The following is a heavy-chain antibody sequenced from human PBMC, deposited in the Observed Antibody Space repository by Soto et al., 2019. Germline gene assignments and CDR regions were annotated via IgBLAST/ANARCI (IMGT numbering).Heavy chain of an antibody. D-gene: IGHD1-26*01. CDR2: MQPSTGRT. CDR1: GYSFTSLD. V-gene: IGHV1-8*01. Sequence: QVQLVQSGAEVREPGASVKVSCKASGYSFTSLDINWVRQTAGQGLEWMGWMQPSTGRTGYAQKFQGTVTMTRDTSINTAYMELTTLTSDDAAFYYCARGASAGVDHWGQGTEVTVSS. CDR3: ARGASAGVDH. J-gene: IGHJ4*02.